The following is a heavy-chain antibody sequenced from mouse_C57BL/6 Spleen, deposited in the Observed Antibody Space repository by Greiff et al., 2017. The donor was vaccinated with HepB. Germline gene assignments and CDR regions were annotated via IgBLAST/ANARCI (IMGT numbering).Heavy chain of an antibody. V-gene: IGHV1-61*01. D-gene: IGHD1-1*01. J-gene: IGHJ3*01. CDR3: ARRITTVVEGWFAY. CDR2: IYPSDSET. CDR1: GYTFTSYW. Sequence: QVQLQQPGAELVRPGSSVKLSCKASGYTFTSYWMDWVKQRPGQGLEWIGNIYPSDSETHYNQKFKDKATLTVDKSSSTSYLQLSSLTSEDSAVYYLARRITTVVEGWFAYWGQGTLVTVSA.